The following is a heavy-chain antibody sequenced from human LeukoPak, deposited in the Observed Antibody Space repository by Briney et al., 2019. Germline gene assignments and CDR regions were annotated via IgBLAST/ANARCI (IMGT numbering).Heavy chain of an antibody. D-gene: IGHD6-13*01. J-gene: IGHJ4*02. CDR3: ARDWGAAGLWDY. CDR2: IKEDGSEK. Sequence: WGSLRLSCASSGFTFSNYWMSWVRQAPGKGLEWVANIKEDGSEKDYVDSVKGRFTISRDNAKNSLYLQMNSLRAEDTAIYYCARDWGAAGLWDYWGQGTLVTVSS. V-gene: IGHV3-7*05. CDR1: GFTFSNYW.